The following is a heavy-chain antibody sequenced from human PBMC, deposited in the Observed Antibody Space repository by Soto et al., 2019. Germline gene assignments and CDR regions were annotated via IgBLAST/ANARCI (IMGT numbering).Heavy chain of an antibody. V-gene: IGHV3-30-3*01. D-gene: IGHD3-3*01. CDR2: ISYDGSNK. CDR1: GFTFSSYA. CDR3: ARDNRMGRFLEWLSPTSYYFDY. J-gene: IGHJ4*02. Sequence: GGSLRLSCAASGFTFSSYAMHWVRQAPGKGLEWVAVISYDGSNKYYADSVKGRFTISRDNSKNTLYLQMNSLRAEDTAVYYCARDNRMGRFLEWLSPTSYYFDYWGQGTLVTVSS.